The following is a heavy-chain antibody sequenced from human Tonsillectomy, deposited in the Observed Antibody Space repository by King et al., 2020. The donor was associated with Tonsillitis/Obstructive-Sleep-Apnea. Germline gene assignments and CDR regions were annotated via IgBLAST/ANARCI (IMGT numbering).Heavy chain of an antibody. CDR1: GFTFSSYG. CDR3: ARDNNDFWSGISHDAFDI. V-gene: IGHV3-33*01. Sequence: VQLVESGGGVVQPGRSLRLSCAASGFTFSSYGMHWVRQAPGKGLEWVAVIWYDGSNKYYADSVKGRFTISRDNSKNTLYLQMNSLRAEDTAVYYCARDNNDFWSGISHDAFDIWGQGTMVTVSS. J-gene: IGHJ3*02. D-gene: IGHD3-3*01. CDR2: IWYDGSNK.